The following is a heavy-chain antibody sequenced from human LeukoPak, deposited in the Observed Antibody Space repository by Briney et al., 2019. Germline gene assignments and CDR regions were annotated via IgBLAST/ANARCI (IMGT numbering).Heavy chain of an antibody. J-gene: IGHJ6*03. Sequence: GGSLRLSCAASGFTFSSYAMHWVRQAPGKGLEWVSYISSSSSTIYYADSVKGRFTISRDNAKNTLYLQMNSLRAEDTAVYYCAREPIYYYYMDVWGKGTTVTVSS. CDR3: AREPIYYYYMDV. V-gene: IGHV3-48*04. CDR2: ISSSSSTI. CDR1: GFTFSSYA.